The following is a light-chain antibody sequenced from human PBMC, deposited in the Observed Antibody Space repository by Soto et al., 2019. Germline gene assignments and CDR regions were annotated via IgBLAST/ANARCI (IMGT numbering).Light chain of an antibody. J-gene: IGKJ2*01. V-gene: IGKV4-1*01. CDR2: WAS. CDR1: RTVFYTSKNKNY. CDR3: QQYYDVPYT. Sequence: DIVMTQSPDSLAVSLGERATINCKSSRTVFYTSKNKNYLAWYQQRAGQPPKLLFFWASTRESGVPDRFSASGSGTDFNLTISSLQAEDVALYHCQQYYDVPYTFGQGTKLEIK.